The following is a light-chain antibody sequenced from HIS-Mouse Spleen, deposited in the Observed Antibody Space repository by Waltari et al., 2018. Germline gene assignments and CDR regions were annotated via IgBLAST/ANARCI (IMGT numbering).Light chain of an antibody. CDR2: DVS. CDR3: SSYTSSSTLV. J-gene: IGLJ2*01. CDR1: SSDVGGYNF. Sequence: QSALTQPASVSGSPGQSIPIPCTRTSSDVGGYNFVPWYQQHPGKAPKLMIYDVSNRPSGVSNRFSGSKSGNTASLTISGLQAEDEADYYCSSYTSSSTLVFGGGTKLTVL. V-gene: IGLV2-14*03.